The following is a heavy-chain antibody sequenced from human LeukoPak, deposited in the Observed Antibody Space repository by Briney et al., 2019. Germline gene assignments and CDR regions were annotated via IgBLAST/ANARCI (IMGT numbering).Heavy chain of an antibody. CDR3: AKRGLPDY. Sequence: PGGSLRLSCAASGVTFSSYDMSWVRQAPGKGLEWVSAISNSGDNTYYTDSVKGRFTISRDNFKNTLYLHMNSLRGEDTAVYYCAKRGLPDYWGQGTLVTVSS. V-gene: IGHV3-23*01. CDR2: ISNSGDNT. CDR1: GVTFSSYD. J-gene: IGHJ4*02.